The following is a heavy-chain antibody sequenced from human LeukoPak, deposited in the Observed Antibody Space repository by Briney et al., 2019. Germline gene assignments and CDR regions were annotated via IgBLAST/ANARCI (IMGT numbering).Heavy chain of an antibody. Sequence: GGSLRLSCAASGFTFSSYAMSWVRQAPGKGLEWVSVISGSGGSTYYVDSVKGRFTISRDNSKNTLYLQMNSLRAEDTAVYYCAKVSVERWLVHLAYYYYYMDVWGKGTTVTISS. D-gene: IGHD6-19*01. CDR3: AKVSVERWLVHLAYYYYYMDV. CDR1: GFTFSSYA. V-gene: IGHV3-23*01. J-gene: IGHJ6*03. CDR2: ISGSGGST.